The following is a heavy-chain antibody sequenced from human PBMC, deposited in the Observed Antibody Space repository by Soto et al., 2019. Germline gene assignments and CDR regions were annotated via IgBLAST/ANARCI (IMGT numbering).Heavy chain of an antibody. J-gene: IGHJ4*02. CDR2: MNSDGSRT. CDR1: GITFSGYW. V-gene: IGHV3-74*03. Sequence: PGGSLRLSCVASGITFSGYWMHWVRQVPGKGLVWVSRMNSDGSRTTYADSVKGRFTISRDNAKNTLYLQMNSLRAEDTAIYYCARERASSADYWGQGTVVTVSS. D-gene: IGHD6-19*01. CDR3: ARERASSADY.